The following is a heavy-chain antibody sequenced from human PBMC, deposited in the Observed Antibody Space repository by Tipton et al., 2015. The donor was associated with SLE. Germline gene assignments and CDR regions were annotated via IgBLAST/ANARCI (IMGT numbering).Heavy chain of an antibody. J-gene: IGHJ3*02. CDR2: INHSGST. CDR3: RQLWLRGDAFDI. V-gene: IGHV4-34*01. D-gene: IGHD5-18*01. Sequence: TLSLTCAVYGGSFSGYYWSWIRQPPGKGLEWIGEINHSGSTNYNPSPKSRVTISVDTSKNQFSLKLSSVTAADTAVYYCRQLWLRGDAFDIWGQGTMVTVSS. CDR1: GGSFSGYY.